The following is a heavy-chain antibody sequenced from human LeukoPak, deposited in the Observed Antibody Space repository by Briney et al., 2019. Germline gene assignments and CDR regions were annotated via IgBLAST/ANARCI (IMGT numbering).Heavy chain of an antibody. J-gene: IGHJ4*02. CDR1: GASISSYY. Sequence: SETLSLTCTVSGASISSYYWSWIRQPPGKGLEWIGDIYYSGSIKYNPSLKSRVTMSVDTSKNQFSLKLSSVTAAGTAIYYCARENPSGYYNRPIDYWGQGTLVTVSS. CDR3: ARENPSGYYNRPIDY. V-gene: IGHV4-59*01. D-gene: IGHD3-22*01. CDR2: IYYSGSI.